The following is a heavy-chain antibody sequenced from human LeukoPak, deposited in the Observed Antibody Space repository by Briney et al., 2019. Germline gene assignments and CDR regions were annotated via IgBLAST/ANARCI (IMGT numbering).Heavy chain of an antibody. CDR1: GGSISSYY. J-gene: IGHJ2*01. D-gene: IGHD4-23*01. V-gene: IGHV4-59*01. CDR3: ARDPPTAVRYFDL. CDR2: IYYSGST. Sequence: PSETLSLTCTVSGGSISSYYWSWIRQPPGKGLEWIGYIYYSGSTNYNPSLKSRVTISVDTSKNQFSPKLSSVTAADTAVYYCARDPPTAVRYFDLWGRGTLVTVSS.